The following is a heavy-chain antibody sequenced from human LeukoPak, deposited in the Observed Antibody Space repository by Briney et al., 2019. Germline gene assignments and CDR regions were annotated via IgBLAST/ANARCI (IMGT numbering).Heavy chain of an antibody. J-gene: IGHJ5*02. CDR1: GYTFTNYD. Sequence: ASVKVSCTASGYTFTNYDINWVRQATGQGLEWMGWMNPKSGNTGCAQKLQGRVTMTRNNSISTAYMELSSLRSEDTAMYFCARGPSLHTNWVGGRWFDPWGQGTWVTVSS. V-gene: IGHV1-8*01. D-gene: IGHD1-1*01. CDR3: ARGPSLHTNWVGGRWFDP. CDR2: MNPKSGNT.